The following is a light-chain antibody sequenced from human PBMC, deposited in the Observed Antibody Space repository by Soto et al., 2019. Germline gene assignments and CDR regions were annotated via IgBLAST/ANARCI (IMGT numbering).Light chain of an antibody. Sequence: EIVLTQSPGTLSLSPGERATLSCRASQSVSSNYLAWYQQKHGQAPRPLIYGASSRATGIPDRFSGSGAGTDFTLTISTLEPEDLAVYYCQQYGSSPWTFGQGTKVEIK. J-gene: IGKJ1*01. CDR3: QQYGSSPWT. CDR1: QSVSSNY. V-gene: IGKV3-20*01. CDR2: GAS.